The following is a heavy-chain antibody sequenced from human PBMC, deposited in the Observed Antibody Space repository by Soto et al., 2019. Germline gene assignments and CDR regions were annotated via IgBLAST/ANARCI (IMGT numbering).Heavy chain of an antibody. CDR1: GFTFSSYG. J-gene: IGHJ4*02. CDR3: ASRDSSGFDY. CDR2: ISYDGSNK. V-gene: IGHV3-30*03. D-gene: IGHD6-19*01. Sequence: QVQLVESGGGVVQPGRSLRLSCAASGFTFSSYGMHWVRQAPGKGLEWVAVISYDGSNKYYADSVKGRFTISRDNSKNTLYLQMNSLRAEDTAVYYCASRDSSGFDYWGQGTLVTVSS.